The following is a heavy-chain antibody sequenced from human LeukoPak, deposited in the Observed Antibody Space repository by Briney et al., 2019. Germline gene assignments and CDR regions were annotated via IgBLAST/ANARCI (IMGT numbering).Heavy chain of an antibody. CDR2: ISWNSGSI. V-gene: IGHV3-9*01. CDR3: AKDLAPNYYGSGYFDY. D-gene: IGHD3-10*01. Sequence: SGGSLRLSCAASGFTFDDYAMHWVRQVPGKGLEWVSGISWNSGSIGYADSVKGRFTISRDNAKNSLYLQMNSLRAEDTALYYCAKDLAPNYYGSGYFDYWGQGTLVTVSS. CDR1: GFTFDDYA. J-gene: IGHJ4*02.